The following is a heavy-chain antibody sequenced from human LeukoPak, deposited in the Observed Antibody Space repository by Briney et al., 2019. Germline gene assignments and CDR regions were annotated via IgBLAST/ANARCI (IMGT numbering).Heavy chain of an antibody. CDR1: GFTVSSNY. Sequence: GGSLRLSCAASGFTVSSNYMSWVRQAPGKGLEWVSVIYSGGSTYYADSVKGRFTISRDNSKNTLYLQMNSLRAEDTAVYYCARDKGYSYGRDAFDIWGQGTMVTVSS. V-gene: IGHV3-53*01. J-gene: IGHJ3*02. CDR3: ARDKGYSYGRDAFDI. CDR2: IYSGGST. D-gene: IGHD5-18*01.